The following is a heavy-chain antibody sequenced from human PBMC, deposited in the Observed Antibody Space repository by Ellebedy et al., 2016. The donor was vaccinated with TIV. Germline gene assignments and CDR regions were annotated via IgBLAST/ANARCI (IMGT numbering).Heavy chain of an antibody. CDR3: SRWRRTTTTGDDS. CDR1: GGSFSGYY. D-gene: IGHD5-24*01. Sequence: SETLSLXCAVYGGSFSGYYWSWIRQPPGKGLEWIGEINHSGSTNYNPSLKSRVTISVDTSKNQFSLKLSSVTAADTAVYYCSRWRRTTTTGDDSWGQGTLVTVSS. J-gene: IGHJ4*02. V-gene: IGHV4-34*01. CDR2: INHSGST.